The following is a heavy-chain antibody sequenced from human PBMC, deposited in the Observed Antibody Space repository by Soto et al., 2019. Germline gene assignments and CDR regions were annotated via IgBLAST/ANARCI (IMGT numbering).Heavy chain of an antibody. J-gene: IGHJ4*02. CDR1: GYSISSSNW. D-gene: IGHD1-26*01. CDR2: IYYSGTT. Sequence: SETLSLTCAVSGYSISSSNWWGWIRQPPGKGLEWIGYIYYSGTTYYNPSLKSRVTMSVGTSKNQFSLKLTSVTAVDTAVYYWARGETQGPIDSWGRETRFTVP. V-gene: IGHV4-28*03. CDR3: ARGETQGPIDS.